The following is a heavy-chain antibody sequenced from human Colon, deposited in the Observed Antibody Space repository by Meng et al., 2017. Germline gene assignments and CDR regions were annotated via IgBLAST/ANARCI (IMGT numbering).Heavy chain of an antibody. Sequence: LDQVEWGGAVVQHGSPLRLSCAASGFTFSNYGIHWVRQAQGKGLEWVAIISYDGSNKYYADSVKGRFTISRDNSKKTVYLEMSTLTSEDTAVYYCARGCGGSCSFGTDYWGQGTLVTVSS. CDR2: ISYDGSNK. CDR1: GFTFSNYG. J-gene: IGHJ4*02. D-gene: IGHD2-21*02. CDR3: ARGCGGSCSFGTDY. V-gene: IGHV3-30*03.